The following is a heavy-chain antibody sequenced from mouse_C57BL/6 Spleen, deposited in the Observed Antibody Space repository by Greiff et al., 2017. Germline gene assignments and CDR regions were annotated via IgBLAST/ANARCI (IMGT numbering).Heavy chain of an antibody. D-gene: IGHD2-4*01. Sequence: QVQLQQSGAELVRPGASVTLSCKASGYTFTDYEMHWVKQTPVHGLEWIGAIDPETGGTAYNQKFKGKAILTADKSSSTAYMELRSLTSEDSAVYYCTRRDYDYDHRYAMDYWGQGTSVTVSS. J-gene: IGHJ4*01. CDR2: IDPETGGT. CDR1: GYTFTDYE. CDR3: TRRDYDYDHRYAMDY. V-gene: IGHV1-15*01.